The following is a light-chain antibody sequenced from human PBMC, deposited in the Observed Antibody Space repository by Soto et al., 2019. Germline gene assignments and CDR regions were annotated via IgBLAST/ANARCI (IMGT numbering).Light chain of an antibody. J-gene: IGKJ1*01. V-gene: IGKV3-15*01. CDR2: GAS. CDR3: QEYDNRPPWT. CDR1: QSVRNN. Sequence: TVMTQSPATLSVSLGERVTLSCRASQSVRNNLAWYQQKPGQPPRLLIYGASTRATGIPVRFSGSGSGTEFTLTISGLQSEDFAVYFCQEYDNRPPWTFGQGTKVDIK.